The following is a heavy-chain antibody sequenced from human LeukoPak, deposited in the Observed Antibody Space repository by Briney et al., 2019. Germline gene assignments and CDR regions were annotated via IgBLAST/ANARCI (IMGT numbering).Heavy chain of an antibody. V-gene: IGHV1-69*05. CDR3: AADRMGARRFGEDPFFDY. CDR1: GGTFSSYA. Sequence: GASVKVSCKASGGTFSSYAISWVRQAPGQGLEWMGGIIPIFGTANYAQKFQERVTITRDMSTSTAYMELSSLRSEDMAVYYCAADRMGARRFGEDPFFDYWGQGTLVTVSS. D-gene: IGHD3-10*01. CDR2: IIPIFGTA. J-gene: IGHJ4*02.